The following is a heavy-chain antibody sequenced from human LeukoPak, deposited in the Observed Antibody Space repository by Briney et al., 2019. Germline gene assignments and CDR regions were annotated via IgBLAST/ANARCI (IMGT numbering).Heavy chain of an antibody. CDR1: GFTFSSYA. CDR3: ASTVVPAAISRYYFDY. CDR2: ISYDGSNK. J-gene: IGHJ4*02. V-gene: IGHV3-30-3*01. D-gene: IGHD2-2*02. Sequence: GGSLRLSCAASGFTFSSYATHWVRQAPGKGLEWVAVISYDGSNKYYADSVKGRFTISRDNSKNTLYLQMNSLRAEDTAVYYCASTVVPAAISRYYFDYWGQGTLVTVSS.